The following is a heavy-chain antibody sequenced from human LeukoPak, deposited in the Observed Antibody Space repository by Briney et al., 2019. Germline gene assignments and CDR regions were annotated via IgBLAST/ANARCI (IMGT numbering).Heavy chain of an antibody. CDR2: IIPIFGTA. D-gene: IGHD2-15*01. Sequence: GASVKVSCKASGGTFSSYAISWVRQAPGQGLEWMGGIIPIFGTANYAQKFQGRVTITADESTSTAYMKLSSLRSEDTAVYYCASRYCSGGSCYSIHYFDYWGQGTLVTVSS. CDR3: ASRYCSGGSCYSIHYFDY. V-gene: IGHV1-69*01. CDR1: GGTFSSYA. J-gene: IGHJ4*02.